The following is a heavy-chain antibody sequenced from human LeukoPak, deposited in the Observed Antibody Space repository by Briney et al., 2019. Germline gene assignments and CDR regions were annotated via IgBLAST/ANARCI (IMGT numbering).Heavy chain of an antibody. V-gene: IGHV4-38-2*02. CDR1: GYSISSGYY. CDR3: ARALGGYYPSFDY. J-gene: IGHJ4*02. CDR2: IYHSGST. Sequence: SETLSLTCTVSGYSISSGYYWGWIRQPPGKGLEWIGSIYHSGSTYYNPSLKSRVTISVDTSKNQFSLKLSSVTAADTAVYYCARALGGYYPSFDYWGQGTLVTVSS. D-gene: IGHD3-22*01.